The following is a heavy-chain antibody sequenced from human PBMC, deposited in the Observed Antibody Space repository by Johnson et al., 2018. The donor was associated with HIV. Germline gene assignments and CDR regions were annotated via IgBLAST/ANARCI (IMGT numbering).Heavy chain of an antibody. CDR3: ATSGDKYYDFWSGIHAFDI. J-gene: IGHJ3*02. CDR2: ISTSGSTI. V-gene: IGHV3-11*04. CDR1: GFTFRDYY. D-gene: IGHD3-3*01. Sequence: QVQLVESGGGLVKPGGSLRLSCAASGFTFRDYYMSWIRQAPGKGLEWVSYISTSGSTIYYADSVKGRFTISRDNAKNSLSLQMNSLRAEDTAVYYCATSGDKYYDFWSGIHAFDIWGQGTMVTVAS.